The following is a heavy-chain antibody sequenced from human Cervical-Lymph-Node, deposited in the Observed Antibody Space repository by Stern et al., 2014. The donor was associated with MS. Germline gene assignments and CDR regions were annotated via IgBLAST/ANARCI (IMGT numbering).Heavy chain of an antibody. CDR2: IWNDGSNK. V-gene: IGHV3-33*01. CDR1: GFSFSGYG. Sequence: VQLVESGGGVVQPGRSLRLSCAASGFSFSGYGMHWVRQAPGRELEWVAVIWNDGSNKYYADSVKGRFTISRDNSKNTLFLQMDSLRAEDTAVYYCARDTVAMLYYFDYWGQGTPVTVFS. J-gene: IGHJ4*02. CDR3: ARDTVAMLYYFDY. D-gene: IGHD5-12*01.